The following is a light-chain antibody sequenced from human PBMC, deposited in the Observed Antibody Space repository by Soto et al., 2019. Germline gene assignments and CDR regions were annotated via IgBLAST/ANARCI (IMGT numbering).Light chain of an antibody. J-gene: IGKJ4*01. Sequence: TLSVSPGERATLSCRASQSVSSNLAWYQQKPGQAPRLLLYDASNRATGIPARFSGSGFGTDFTLTISSLEPEDFAVYYCQQRTNGLTFGGGTKVDIK. CDR3: QQRTNGLT. CDR1: QSVSSN. V-gene: IGKV3-11*01. CDR2: DAS.